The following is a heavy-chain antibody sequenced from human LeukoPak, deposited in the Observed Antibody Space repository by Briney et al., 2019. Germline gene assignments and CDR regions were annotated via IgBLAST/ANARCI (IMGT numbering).Heavy chain of an antibody. CDR2: ISSSGSAI. D-gene: IGHD5/OR15-5a*01. J-gene: IGHJ5*02. V-gene: IGHV3-48*03. CDR3: ARDLDIVSTTT. CDR1: GFTFNNYE. Sequence: PGGSLRLSCAASGFTFNNYEMSWVRQAPGKGLEWVSYISSSGSAIYYADSVKGRFTISRDNAKNSLYLQMSSLRAEDTAVYYCARDLDIVSTTTWGQGTLVTVSS.